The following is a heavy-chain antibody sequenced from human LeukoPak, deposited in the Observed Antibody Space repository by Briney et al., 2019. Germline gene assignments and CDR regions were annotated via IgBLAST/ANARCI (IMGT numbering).Heavy chain of an antibody. J-gene: IGHJ4*02. CDR2: ISYDGSNK. CDR1: GFTFSSYG. CDR3: ARGELPHDY. V-gene: IGHV3-30*03. Sequence: PGGSLRLSCAASGFTFSSYGMHWVRQAPGKGLEWVAVISYDGSNKYYADSVKGRFTISRDNSKNTLYLQMNSVRAEDTAVYYCARGELPHDYWGQGTLVTVSS. D-gene: IGHD1-1*01.